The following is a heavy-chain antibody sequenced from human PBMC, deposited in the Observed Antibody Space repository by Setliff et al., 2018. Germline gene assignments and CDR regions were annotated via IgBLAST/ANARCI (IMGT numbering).Heavy chain of an antibody. D-gene: IGHD3-22*01. CDR3: ARGGVTNYYDSSGIPDAFDI. V-gene: IGHV3-66*01. CDR1: GFTFSSNS. J-gene: IGHJ3*02. Sequence: GGSLRLSCAASGFTFSSNSISWVRQAPGKGPEWVSVIHRGVSHYADSVTGRFTISRDNSKNTLYLQMSSLRAEDTAVYYCARGGVTNYYDSSGIPDAFDIWGQGTMVTVSS. CDR2: IHRGVS.